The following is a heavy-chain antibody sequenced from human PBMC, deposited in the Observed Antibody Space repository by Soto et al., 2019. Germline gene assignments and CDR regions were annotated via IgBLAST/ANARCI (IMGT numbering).Heavy chain of an antibody. Sequence: XESLSLTCAASGFMFSAYCMSWVRQAPGKGLEWVANIHGDGGKIYYVDSVKGRFTISRDNAKRSLYLQMNSLRAEDTAVYYCARDFYGGYTYGPGDYWGQGALVTVSS. CDR3: ARDFYGGYTYGPGDY. D-gene: IGHD5-18*01. J-gene: IGHJ4*02. CDR2: IHGDGGKI. V-gene: IGHV3-7*01. CDR1: GFMFSAYC.